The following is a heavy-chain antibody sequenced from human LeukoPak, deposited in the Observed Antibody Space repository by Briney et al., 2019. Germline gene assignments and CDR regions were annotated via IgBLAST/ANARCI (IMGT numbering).Heavy chain of an antibody. CDR1: GGSFSGYY. V-gene: IGHV4-34*01. CDR3: ARREGDTSMVRSFDY. D-gene: IGHD5-18*01. Sequence: PSETLSLTCAVYGGSFSGYYLSWIRQPPGKGLEWIGEINHSGSTNYNPSLKSRVIISVDTSKNQFSLNLSSETAADTAVYYCARREGDTSMVRSFDYWGQGTLVTVSS. J-gene: IGHJ4*02. CDR2: INHSGST.